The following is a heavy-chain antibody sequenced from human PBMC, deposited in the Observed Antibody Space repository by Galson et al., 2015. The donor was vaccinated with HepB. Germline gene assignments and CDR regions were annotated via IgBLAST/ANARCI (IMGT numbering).Heavy chain of an antibody. J-gene: IGHJ4*02. CDR2: IKSSADGGTT. Sequence: SLRLSCAASGFTFSDTWMSWVRQAPGRGLEWVGRIKSSADGGTTDYAAPVKGRFTISRDDSRNTLFLQMNSLKTEDTAVYYCTTDVVAARPSYWASQWRIPISAAEFSRHDYWGQGTLVSVSS. V-gene: IGHV3-15*01. CDR3: TTDVVAARPSYWASQWRIPISAAEFSRHDY. CDR1: GFTFSDTW. D-gene: IGHD6-25*01.